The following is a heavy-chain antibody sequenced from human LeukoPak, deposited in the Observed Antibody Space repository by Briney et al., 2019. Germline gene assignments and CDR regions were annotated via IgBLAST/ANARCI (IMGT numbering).Heavy chain of an antibody. J-gene: IGHJ4*02. CDR1: GYSFINYG. Sequence: ASVKVSCKASGYSFINYGVSWVRQAPGQGLEWMGWISTYNGDTNYAQKLQGRVTMTTDTSTSTAYMELRSLGSDDTAVYYCARDPSNSGGWRTFFDHWGQGSLVTVSS. CDR3: ARDPSNSGGWRTFFDH. D-gene: IGHD6-19*01. CDR2: ISTYNGDT. V-gene: IGHV1-18*01.